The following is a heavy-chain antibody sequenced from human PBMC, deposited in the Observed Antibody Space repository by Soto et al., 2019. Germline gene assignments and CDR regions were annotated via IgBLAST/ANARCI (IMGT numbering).Heavy chain of an antibody. J-gene: IGHJ4*02. CDR2: INGDGRTT. V-gene: IGHV3-74*01. D-gene: IGHD2-2*01. Sequence: GGSLRLSCTASGVSFSNYWLHWVRQAPGKGLVWVSRINGDGRTTNYADSVKGRFTISRDNSNNTVYLQMNSLRAEDTAVYYCAREDLHADSWIDYWGQGTLVTVSS. CDR1: GVSFSNYW. CDR3: AREDLHADSWIDY.